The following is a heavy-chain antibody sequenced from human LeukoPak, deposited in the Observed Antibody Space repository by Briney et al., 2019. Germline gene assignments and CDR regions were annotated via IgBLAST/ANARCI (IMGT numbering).Heavy chain of an antibody. CDR3: AKISNNRLPEDY. CDR2: ISWNSDSL. Sequence: PGGSLRLSCAASGYTFSSYGMHWVRQAPGKGLEWVSGISWNSDSLDYADSVKGRFTISRDNAKNSLYLQMNSLTAEDTALYYCAKISNNRLPEDYWGQGTLVTVSS. CDR1: GYTFSSYG. V-gene: IGHV3-9*01. J-gene: IGHJ4*02. D-gene: IGHD1/OR15-1a*01.